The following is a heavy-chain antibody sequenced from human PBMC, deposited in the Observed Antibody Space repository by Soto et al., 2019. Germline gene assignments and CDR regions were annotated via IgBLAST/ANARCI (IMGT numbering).Heavy chain of an antibody. D-gene: IGHD1-26*01. J-gene: IGHJ5*01. CDR1: GDSVSSNRVT. Sequence: SQTISLTCAISGDSVSSNRVTWNWIRESPSRGLEWLGRTYYRSKWYNDYAESVKSRITINPDTSKNQFSLHLNSVTPEDTAVYYCVRLIGNSWLDFWGQGTLVTVSS. CDR3: VRLIGNSWLDF. CDR2: TYYRSKWYN. V-gene: IGHV6-1*01.